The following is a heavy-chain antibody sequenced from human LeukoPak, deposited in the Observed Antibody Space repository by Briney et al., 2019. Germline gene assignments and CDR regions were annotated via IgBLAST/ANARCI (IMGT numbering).Heavy chain of an antibody. Sequence: PSETLSLTCTVSGGSISSYYWSWIRQPAGKGVEWIGRIYTSGSTNYNPSLKSRVTMSVDTSKNQFSLKLSSVTAADTAVYYCARGSAYCGGDCYHALGYWGQGTLVTVSS. V-gene: IGHV4-4*07. CDR2: IYTSGST. CDR3: ARGSAYCGGDCYHALGY. D-gene: IGHD2-21*02. CDR1: GGSISSYY. J-gene: IGHJ4*02.